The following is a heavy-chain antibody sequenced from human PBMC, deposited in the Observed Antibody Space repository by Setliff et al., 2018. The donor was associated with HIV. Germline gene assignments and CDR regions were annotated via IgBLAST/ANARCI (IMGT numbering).Heavy chain of an antibody. CDR1: GFTFSSYG. Sequence: PGGSLRLSCAASGFTFSSYGMHWVRQAPGKGLEWVAVIWYDGSNKYYADSVKGRFTISRDNSKNTLYLQMNSLRAEDTAVYYCAKAPGLTSSWAIDYWGQGTLVTVSS. CDR3: AKAPGLTSSWAIDY. V-gene: IGHV3-33*06. CDR2: IWYDGSNK. D-gene: IGHD6-13*01. J-gene: IGHJ4*02.